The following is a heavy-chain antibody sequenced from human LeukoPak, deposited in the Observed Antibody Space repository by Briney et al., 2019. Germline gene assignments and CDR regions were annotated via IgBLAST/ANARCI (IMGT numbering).Heavy chain of an antibody. CDR3: ARSFGYCSSTSCYSGRGAFDI. CDR1: GGTFSNSA. D-gene: IGHD2-2*01. Sequence: SVKVSCKASGGTFSNSAISWVRQAPGQGLEWMGGIIPIFGTANYAQKFQGRVTITTDESTSTAYMELSSLRSEDTAVYYCARSFGYCSSTSCYSGRGAFDIWGQGTMVTVSS. CDR2: IIPIFGTA. J-gene: IGHJ3*02. V-gene: IGHV1-69*05.